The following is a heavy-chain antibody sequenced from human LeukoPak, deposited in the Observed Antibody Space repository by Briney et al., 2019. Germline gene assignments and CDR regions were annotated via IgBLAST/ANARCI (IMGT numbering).Heavy chain of an antibody. CDR1: GYTFTGYY. Sequence: GASVKVSCKASGYTFTGYYMHWVRQAPGQGLEWMGWINPNSGGTNYAQKLQGRVTMTTDTSTSTAYMELRSLRSDDTAVYYCARDFSASRYNWNDASDYWGQGTLVTVSS. V-gene: IGHV1-2*02. J-gene: IGHJ4*02. CDR3: ARDFSASRYNWNDASDY. D-gene: IGHD1-1*01. CDR2: INPNSGGT.